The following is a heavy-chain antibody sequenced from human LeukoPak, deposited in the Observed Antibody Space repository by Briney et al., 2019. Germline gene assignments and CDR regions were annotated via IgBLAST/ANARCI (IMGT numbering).Heavy chain of an antibody. J-gene: IGHJ4*02. CDR2: IWYDGSNK. V-gene: IGHV3-33*01. Sequence: GGSLRLSCAASGFTFSSYGVHWVRQAPGKGLEWVAIIWYDGSNKYYADSVKGRFTISRDNSKNTLYLQMNSLRAEDTAVYYCTRDDGGKPLDYWGQGTLVTVSS. CDR3: TRDDGGKPLDY. CDR1: GFTFSSYG. D-gene: IGHD1-26*01.